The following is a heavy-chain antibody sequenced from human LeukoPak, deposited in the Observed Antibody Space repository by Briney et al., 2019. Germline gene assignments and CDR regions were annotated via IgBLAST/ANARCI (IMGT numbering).Heavy chain of an antibody. Sequence: GGFLRLSCAASGFTFSSYAMSWVRQAPGKGLEWVSAVGGSGGSTFYADSVKGRFTISRDNSKNTLYLQMNSLRAEDTAVYYCAKDRYSSSWSRFDYWGQGTLVTVSS. CDR3: AKDRYSSSWSRFDY. CDR2: VGGSGGST. CDR1: GFTFSSYA. J-gene: IGHJ4*02. D-gene: IGHD6-13*01. V-gene: IGHV3-23*01.